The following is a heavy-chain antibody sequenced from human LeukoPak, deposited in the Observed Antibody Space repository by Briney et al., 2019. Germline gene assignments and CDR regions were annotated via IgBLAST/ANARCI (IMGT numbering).Heavy chain of an antibody. J-gene: IGHJ6*03. CDR1: GYTFTSYD. CDR3: ARVALVPHYYYYYYYMDV. CDR2: MNPNSGNT. Sequence: ASVKVSCKASGYTFTSYDINWVRQATGQGVEWMGWMNPNSGNTGYAQKFQGRVTMTRNTSISTAYMELNSLRAEDTAVYYCARVALVPHYYYYYYYMDVWGKGTTVTVSS. V-gene: IGHV1-8*01.